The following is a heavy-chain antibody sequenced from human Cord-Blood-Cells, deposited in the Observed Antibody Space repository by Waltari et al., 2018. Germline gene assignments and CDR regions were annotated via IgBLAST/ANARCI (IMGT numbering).Heavy chain of an antibody. V-gene: IGHV3-53*02. J-gene: IGHJ4*02. CDR2: IYSGGST. CDR3: ARVVTGFFDY. CDR1: GFTVSSNY. D-gene: IGHD2-21*02. Sequence: EVQLVETGGGFLQPGVFLRLSCAAFGFTVSSNYLSWVRQAPGKGLEWVSVIYSGGSTYDADSVKGRFTISRDNSKNTLYLQMNSLRAEDTAVYYCARVVTGFFDYWGQGTLVTVSS.